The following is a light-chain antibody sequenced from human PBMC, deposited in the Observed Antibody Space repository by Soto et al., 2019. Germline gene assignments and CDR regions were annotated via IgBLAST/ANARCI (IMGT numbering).Light chain of an antibody. CDR1: RSNIGSNT. CDR3: AAWDDSHNVTYV. CDR2: RDN. J-gene: IGLJ1*01. V-gene: IGLV1-44*01. Sequence: QSVLTQPPSVSGTPGQRVTVSCSGGRSNIGSNTVHWYQQLPGAAPKLLIYRDNQRPSGVPDRFAASKSGTSASLAISGLQSEDEGDYYCAAWDDSHNVTYVFGNGTKVTVL.